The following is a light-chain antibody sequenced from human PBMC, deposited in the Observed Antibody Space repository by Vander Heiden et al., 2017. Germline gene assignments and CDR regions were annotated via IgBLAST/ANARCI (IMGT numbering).Light chain of an antibody. CDR1: SSNIGSNT. V-gene: IGLV1-44*01. CDR2: SNN. CDR3: AAWDDSLNGYV. Sequence: QSLLTQPPSASGTPGQRVTIPCSGSSSNIGSNTVNWYQQLPGTAPKLLIYSNNQRPSGVPDRFSGSKSGTSASLAISGLQSEDEADYYCAAWDDSLNGYVFGTGTKVTVL. J-gene: IGLJ1*01.